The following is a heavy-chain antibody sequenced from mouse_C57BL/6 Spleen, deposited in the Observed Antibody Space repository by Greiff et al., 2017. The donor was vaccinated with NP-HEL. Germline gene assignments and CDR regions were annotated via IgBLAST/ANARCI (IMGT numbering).Heavy chain of an antibody. CDR1: GCTFTDYY. Sequence: EVQLHQSGPELVKPGASVKISCKASGCTFTDYYLNWVKQSHGKSLEWIGDINPNNGGTSYNQKFKGKATLTVDKSSSTAYMELRSLTSEDSAVYYCARDGYDGDYWGQGTTLTVSS. J-gene: IGHJ2*01. V-gene: IGHV1-26*01. CDR2: INPNNGGT. D-gene: IGHD2-2*01. CDR3: ARDGYDGDY.